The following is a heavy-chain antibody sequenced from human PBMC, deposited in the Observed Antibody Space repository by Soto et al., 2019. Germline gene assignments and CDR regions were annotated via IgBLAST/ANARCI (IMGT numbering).Heavy chain of an antibody. CDR3: AREGGYCSGGSCHDAFDI. V-gene: IGHV1-69*13. CDR2: IVPIFGTP. D-gene: IGHD2-15*01. Sequence: ASVKVSCKPSGGAFSSYSISWVRQAPGQGLEWMGGIVPIFGTPNYAQTFQGRLTITADDSTGPAYMELRSLRSEDTAIYYCAREGGYCSGGSCHDAFDIWGQGTMVTVSS. CDR1: GGAFSSYS. J-gene: IGHJ3*02.